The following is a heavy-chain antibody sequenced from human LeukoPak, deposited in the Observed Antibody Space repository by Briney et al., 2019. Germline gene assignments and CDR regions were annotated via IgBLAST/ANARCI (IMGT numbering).Heavy chain of an antibody. CDR3: GRIHDYGDY. J-gene: IGHJ4*02. D-gene: IGHD2-15*01. CDR2: INHSRST. CDR1: GGSFSGYY. Sequence: SETLSLTCAVYGGSFSGYYWSWIRQPPGKGLEWIGEINHSRSTNYSPSHKSRVTISVDTSKNQFSLKLSSVTAADTAVYYCGRIHDYGDYWGQGTLVTVSS. V-gene: IGHV4-34*01.